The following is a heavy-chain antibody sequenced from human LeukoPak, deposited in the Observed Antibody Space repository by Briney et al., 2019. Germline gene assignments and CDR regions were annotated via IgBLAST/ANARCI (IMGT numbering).Heavy chain of an antibody. CDR2: ISGSGGRT. Sequence: PGGSLRLSCAASGFTFSSYAMSWVRQAPGKGLEWVSGISGSGGRTYYADSVKGRFTISRDNSKNTLYLQTNSLRAEDTAVYYCAREGVYSNGPFDYWGQGTRVTVSS. V-gene: IGHV3-23*01. D-gene: IGHD5-18*01. CDR3: AREGVYSNGPFDY. CDR1: GFTFSSYA. J-gene: IGHJ4*02.